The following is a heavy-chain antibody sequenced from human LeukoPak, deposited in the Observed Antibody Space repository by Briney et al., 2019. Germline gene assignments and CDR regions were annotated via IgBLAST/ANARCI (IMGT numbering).Heavy chain of an antibody. CDR1: GYTFTGYY. V-gene: IGHV1-2*02. CDR3: ARGLLWFGELSGLAFDI. J-gene: IGHJ3*02. Sequence: ASVKVSCKASGYTFTGYYMHWVRQAPGQGLEWMGWINPNSGGTSYAQKFQGRVTMTRYTAISTAYMELSRLRSDDTAVYYCARGLLWFGELSGLAFDIWGQGTMVTVSS. D-gene: IGHD3-10*01. CDR2: INPNSGGT.